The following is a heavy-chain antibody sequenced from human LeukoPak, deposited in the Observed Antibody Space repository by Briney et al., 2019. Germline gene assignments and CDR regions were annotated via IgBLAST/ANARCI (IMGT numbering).Heavy chain of an antibody. J-gene: IGHJ4*02. V-gene: IGHV4-31*03. Sequence: PSETLSLTCTVSGGSTSSGGYYWSWIRQHPGKGLEWIGYIYYSGSTYYNPSLKSRVTMSVGTSKSQLSLKLSSVTAADTAVYYCARATYASSVDYWGQGTLVTVSS. CDR3: ARATYASSVDY. CDR2: IYYSGST. CDR1: GGSTSSGGYY. D-gene: IGHD6-19*01.